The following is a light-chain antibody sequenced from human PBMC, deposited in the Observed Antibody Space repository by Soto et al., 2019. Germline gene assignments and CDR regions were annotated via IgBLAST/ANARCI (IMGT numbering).Light chain of an antibody. CDR1: QSISSY. CDR3: QQSYSTPHT. J-gene: IGKJ2*01. Sequence: DIQMTQSPSSLAASIGDRVTITCRASQSISSYLNWYQQKIGKAPKLLIYAASSLQSGVPSRFSGSGSGTEFTLTISSLQPEDFATYYCQQSYSTPHTFGQGTKLETK. V-gene: IGKV1-39*01. CDR2: AAS.